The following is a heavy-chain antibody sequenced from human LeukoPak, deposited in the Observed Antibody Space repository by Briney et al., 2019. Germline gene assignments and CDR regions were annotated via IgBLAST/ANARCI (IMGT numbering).Heavy chain of an antibody. CDR1: GFTFSSYW. Sequence: GGSLRLSCAASGFTFSSYWMHWVRQAPGKGLVWVSRINTDGSSTSYADSVKGRFTISRDNAKNSLYLQMNSLRAEDTAVYYCARERERDYGSGSYDYWGQGTLVTVSS. CDR3: ARERERDYGSGSYDY. CDR2: INTDGSST. V-gene: IGHV3-74*01. D-gene: IGHD3-10*01. J-gene: IGHJ4*02.